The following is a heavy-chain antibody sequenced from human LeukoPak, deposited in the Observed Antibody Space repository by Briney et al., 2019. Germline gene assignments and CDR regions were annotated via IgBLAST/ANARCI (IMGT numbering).Heavy chain of an antibody. J-gene: IGHJ4*02. CDR1: GGTFSSYA. CDR3: ATSGADYDFWSGYQISVFDY. Sequence: GASVKVSCKASGGTFSSYAISWVRQAPGQGLEWMGGIIPIFGTANYAQKFQGRVTITTDESTSTAYMELSSLRSEDTAVYYCATSGADYDFWSGYQISVFDYWGQGTLVTVSS. V-gene: IGHV1-69*05. D-gene: IGHD3-3*01. CDR2: IIPIFGTA.